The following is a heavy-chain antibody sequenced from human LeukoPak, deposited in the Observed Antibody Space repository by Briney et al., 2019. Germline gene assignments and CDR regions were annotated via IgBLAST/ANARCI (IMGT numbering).Heavy chain of an antibody. J-gene: IGHJ4*02. CDR1: GFTFSSYA. CDR2: ISSNGGST. CDR3: ARDYCTNGVCYTSYFDY. Sequence: GGSLRLSCAASGFTFSSYAMHWVRQAPGKGLEYVSAISSNGGSTYYANSVKGRFTISGDNSKNTLYLQVGSLRAEDMAVYYCARDYCTNGVCYTSYFDYWGRGTLVTVSS. D-gene: IGHD2-8*01. V-gene: IGHV3-64*01.